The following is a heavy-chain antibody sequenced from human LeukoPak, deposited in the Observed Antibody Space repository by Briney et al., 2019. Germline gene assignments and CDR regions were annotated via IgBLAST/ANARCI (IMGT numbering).Heavy chain of an antibody. CDR1: GFTFSSYS. D-gene: IGHD1-26*01. CDR3: ARVQVGATGD. Sequence: PGGSLRLSCAASGFTFSSYSMNWVLQAPGKGLEWVSSISSSSSYIYYADSVKGRFTISRDNAKNSLYLQMNSLRAEDTAVYYCARVQVGATGDWGQGTLVTVSS. V-gene: IGHV3-21*01. CDR2: ISSSSSYI. J-gene: IGHJ4*02.